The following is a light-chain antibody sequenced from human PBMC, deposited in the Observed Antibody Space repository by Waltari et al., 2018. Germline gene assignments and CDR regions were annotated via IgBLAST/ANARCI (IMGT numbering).Light chain of an antibody. Sequence: DIQMTQSPSSLSASVGDKVTITCRASQDITNTLAWYQQKPGKAPKLLLYAASSLQSGVPARFTGSGSGTEVTLTISSLQPEDFAVYYCQQRKSYPLTFGGGTNVEIK. V-gene: IGKV1-17*01. CDR3: QQRKSYPLT. J-gene: IGKJ4*01. CDR2: AAS. CDR1: QDITNT.